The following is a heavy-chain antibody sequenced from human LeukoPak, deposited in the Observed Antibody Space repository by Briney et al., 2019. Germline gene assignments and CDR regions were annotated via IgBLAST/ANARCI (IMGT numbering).Heavy chain of an antibody. J-gene: IGHJ4*02. Sequence: GGSLRLSWAASGFTFDEYAMHWVRQAPGKGLEWVSGISWNSGSIGYADSVKGRFTISRDNSMNTLYLQMDSLRTEDTAVYYCAKASKGWKLYYFDYWGQGTLVTVSS. D-gene: IGHD3-16*01. CDR1: GFTFDEYA. V-gene: IGHV3-9*01. CDR3: AKASKGWKLYYFDY. CDR2: ISWNSGSI.